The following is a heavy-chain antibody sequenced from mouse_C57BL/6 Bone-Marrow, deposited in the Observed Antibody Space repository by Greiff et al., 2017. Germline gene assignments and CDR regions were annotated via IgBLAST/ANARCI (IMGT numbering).Heavy chain of an antibody. Sequence: EVKLVESGEGLVKPGGSLKLSCAASGFTFSSYAMSWVRQTPEKRLEWVAYISRGGDYIYYADTVKGRFTISRDNASNTLYLQMSSLKSDDTAMDYCTRDRCSYYRYFDVWGTGTTVTVSS. J-gene: IGHJ1*03. CDR1: GFTFSSYA. CDR3: TRDRCSYYRYFDV. V-gene: IGHV5-9-1*02. CDR2: ISRGGDYI.